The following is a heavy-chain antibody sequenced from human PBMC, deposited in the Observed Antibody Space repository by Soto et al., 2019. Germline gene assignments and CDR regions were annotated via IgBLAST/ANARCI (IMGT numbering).Heavy chain of an antibody. Sequence: QVQLVQSGAEVRKPGASLKVSCKASGYTFTDYYIHWVRQAPGQGLEWMGWVNPKSGGTSYAQKFRGRVTLASDTSTTTAYLDVSSVRSDYTAVYYCSSWYYDTSGHEAFDVWGQETMVTVSA. CDR1: GYTFTDYY. V-gene: IGHV1-2*02. J-gene: IGHJ3*01. CDR2: VNPKSGGT. D-gene: IGHD3-22*01. CDR3: SSWYYDTSGHEAFDV.